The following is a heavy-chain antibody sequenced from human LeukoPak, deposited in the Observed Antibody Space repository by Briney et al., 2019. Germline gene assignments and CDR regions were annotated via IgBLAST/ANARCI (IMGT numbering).Heavy chain of an antibody. CDR1: GFRFSSYD. J-gene: IGHJ4*02. V-gene: IGHV3-53*01. CDR2: IYSGGST. CDR3: ASLMLYTINRDY. D-gene: IGHD2-8*01. Sequence: PGGSLRLSCVASGFRFSSYDFHWVRQAPGKGLEWVSVIYSGGSTYYADSVKGRFTISRDNSKNTLYLQMNSLRAEDTAVYYCASLMLYTINRDYWGQGTLVTVSS.